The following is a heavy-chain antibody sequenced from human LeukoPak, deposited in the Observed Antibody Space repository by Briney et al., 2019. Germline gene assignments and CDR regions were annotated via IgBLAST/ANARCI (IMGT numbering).Heavy chain of an antibody. CDR2: ISDSGGIT. J-gene: IGHJ4*02. V-gene: IGHV3-23*01. D-gene: IGHD6-6*01. CDR3: AKNTQYSGYYDY. Sequence: GGSLRLSCAASGFTFSSYPMTWVRQAPGQGPEWVSFISDSGGITYYADSVKGRFTISRDNSKNTLYLQMNSLRAEDTAVYYCAKNTQYSGYYDYWGQGTLVTVSS. CDR1: GFTFSSYP.